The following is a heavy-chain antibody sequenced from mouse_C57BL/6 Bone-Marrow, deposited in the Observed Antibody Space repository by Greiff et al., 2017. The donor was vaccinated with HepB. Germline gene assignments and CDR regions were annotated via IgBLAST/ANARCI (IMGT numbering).Heavy chain of an antibody. D-gene: IGHD3-2*02. J-gene: IGHJ4*01. Sequence: EVKLMESGPGLVKPSQSLSLTCSVTGYSITSGYYWHWIRQFPGNKLEWMGYISYDGSNNYNPSLKNRISITRDTSKHQFFLKLNSVTTEDTATYYCEREGGQLRLAYAMDYWGQGTSVTVAS. CDR2: ISYDGSN. V-gene: IGHV3-6*01. CDR1: GYSITSGYY. CDR3: EREGGQLRLAYAMDY.